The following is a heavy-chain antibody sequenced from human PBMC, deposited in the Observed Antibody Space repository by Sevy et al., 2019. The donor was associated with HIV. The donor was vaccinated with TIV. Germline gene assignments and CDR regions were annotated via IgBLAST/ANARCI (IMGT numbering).Heavy chain of an antibody. Sequence: GSLRLSCAASGFTFSSYAMSWVRQAPGKGLEWVSAISGSGGSTYYADSVKGRFTISRDNSKNTLYLQMNSLRAEDTAVYYCAKNGWNLGEYIVVVPAAKYYFDYWGQGTLVTVSS. J-gene: IGHJ4*02. CDR3: AKNGWNLGEYIVVVPAAKYYFDY. CDR2: ISGSGGST. CDR1: GFTFSSYA. D-gene: IGHD2-2*01. V-gene: IGHV3-23*01.